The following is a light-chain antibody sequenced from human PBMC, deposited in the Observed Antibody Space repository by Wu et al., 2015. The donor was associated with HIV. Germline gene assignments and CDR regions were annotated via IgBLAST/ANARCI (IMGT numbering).Light chain of an antibody. J-gene: IGKJ4*01. V-gene: IGKV3-15*01. Sequence: IVMTQSPATLSVSPGERAALSCRASQSIGTNLAWYQQKPGQTPRLLMYGASTRATGIPARFSGSGSGTEFTLTISGLQSEDFAVYYCQQYNNLVTFGGGTKVRSN. CDR1: QSIGTN. CDR3: QQYNNLVT. CDR2: GAS.